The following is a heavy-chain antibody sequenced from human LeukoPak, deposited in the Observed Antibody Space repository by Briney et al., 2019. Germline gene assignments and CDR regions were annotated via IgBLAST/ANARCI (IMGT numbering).Heavy chain of an antibody. Sequence: PSETLSLTCTVSGGSITTYYWSWIRQPPGKGLEWIGYVYYSGSTNYNPSLKSRVTILVDTPKNQFSLKLSSVTAADTAVYYCARGRGYCSSTSCYTEGYYFDYWGQGTLVTVSS. V-gene: IGHV4-59*08. CDR3: ARGRGYCSSTSCYTEGYYFDY. CDR1: GGSITTYY. CDR2: VYYSGST. J-gene: IGHJ4*02. D-gene: IGHD2-2*02.